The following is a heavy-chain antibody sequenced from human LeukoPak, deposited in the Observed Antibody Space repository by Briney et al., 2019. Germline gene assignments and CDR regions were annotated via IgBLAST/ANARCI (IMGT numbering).Heavy chain of an antibody. J-gene: IGHJ4*02. CDR3: VRDPDALDF. V-gene: IGHV3-48*02. CDR2: IRRDGSPD. Sequence: AGGSLRLSCAASGFTFSGYSMNWVRQAPGKGLEWIAYIRRDGSPDYYADSVKGRFTISRDNARNSLYLEMNSLRDEDTGIYYCVRDPDALDFWGQGTPVTVSS. CDR1: GFTFSGYS.